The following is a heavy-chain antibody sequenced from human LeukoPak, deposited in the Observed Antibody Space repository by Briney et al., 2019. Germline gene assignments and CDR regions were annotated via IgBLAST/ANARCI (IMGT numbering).Heavy chain of an antibody. Sequence: PGGSLRLSCAASGFTVSGNHMKWLRQAPGKGLEWVAVVSSDGGKETYADSVKGRFTISRDTSKNTLLLQMNSLRAEDTALYFCVRERFGAIVENWGQGALVIVSS. J-gene: IGHJ4*02. V-gene: IGHV3-30*03. CDR2: VSSDGGKE. CDR1: GFTVSGNH. CDR3: VRERFGAIVEN. D-gene: IGHD5-24*01.